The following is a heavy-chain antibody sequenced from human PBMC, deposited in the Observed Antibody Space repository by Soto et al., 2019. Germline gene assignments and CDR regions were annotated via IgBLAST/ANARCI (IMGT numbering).Heavy chain of an antibody. CDR1: GGTFSSYA. D-gene: IGHD3-10*01. J-gene: IGHJ6*02. Sequence: QVQLVQSGAAVKKPGSSVKVSCKASGGTFSSYAISWVRQAPGQGHEWMGGIIPIFGTANYAQKFQGRVPITADESTSTAYKELGSLRSEDTAVYYCARDRWYYGSGSYYDYYYYGMDVWGQATTVTVSS. CDR2: IIPIFGTA. V-gene: IGHV1-69*01. CDR3: ARDRWYYGSGSYYDYYYYGMDV.